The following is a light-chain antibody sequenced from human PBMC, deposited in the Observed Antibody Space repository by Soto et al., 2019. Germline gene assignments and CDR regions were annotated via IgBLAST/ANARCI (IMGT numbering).Light chain of an antibody. J-gene: IGLJ1*01. CDR3: CSYAGSYSSYV. Sequence: QYALTQPRSVSGSPGQSVTISCTATYSDLGAFNYVSWYQQHPGKAPKLIIYDVNKRPSGVPDRFSGSKSDNTASLTISGLRAEDEADYHCCSYAGSYSSYVFGTGTKLTAL. V-gene: IGLV2-11*01. CDR1: YSDLGAFNY. CDR2: DVN.